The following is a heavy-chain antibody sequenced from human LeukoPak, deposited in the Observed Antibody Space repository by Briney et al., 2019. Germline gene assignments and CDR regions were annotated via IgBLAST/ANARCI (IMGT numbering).Heavy chain of an antibody. CDR3: VRVSSSIGAPGSDALDI. CDR2: IKQDGSEK. D-gene: IGHD6-13*01. CDR1: GFTFSSYW. J-gene: IGHJ3*02. V-gene: IGHV3-7*03. Sequence: GGSLRLSCAASGFTFSSYWMSWVRQAPGKGLEWVANIKQDGSEKYYVDSVKGRFTISRDVSKNSLYLQLNSLKTEDTAVYYCVRVSSSIGAPGSDALDIWGQGTMVTVSS.